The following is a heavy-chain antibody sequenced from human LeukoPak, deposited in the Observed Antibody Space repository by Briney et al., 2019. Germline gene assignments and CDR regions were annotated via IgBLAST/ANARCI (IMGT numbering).Heavy chain of an antibody. J-gene: IGHJ3*02. CDR1: VYTLTELS. CDR3: ATSRIVYAFDI. Sequence: ASVKVSCKVSVYTLTELSMHWVRQAPGKGREWMGGFDPEDGGTIYAQKFQGRVTMNEDTSTDTAYMELSSLRSEDTAVYYCATSRIVYAFDIWGQGTMVTVSS. CDR2: FDPEDGGT. D-gene: IGHD2/OR15-2a*01. V-gene: IGHV1-24*01.